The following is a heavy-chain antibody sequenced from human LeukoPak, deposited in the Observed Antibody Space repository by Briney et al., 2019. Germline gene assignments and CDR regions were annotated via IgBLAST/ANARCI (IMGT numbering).Heavy chain of an antibody. CDR2: ISYDGSNN. J-gene: IGHJ4*02. CDR1: GFTFSSYG. V-gene: IGHV3-30*03. D-gene: IGHD3-22*01. Sequence: PGRSVRLACPPSGFTFSSYGMHWVRHAPGKGLGWVAVISYDGSNNYYADSVKGRFTISRDNSKNTLYLQMNSLRAEDTAVYYCARSYYYDSSGYYDTFSSFDYWGQGTLVTVSS. CDR3: ARSYYYDSSGYYDTFSSFDY.